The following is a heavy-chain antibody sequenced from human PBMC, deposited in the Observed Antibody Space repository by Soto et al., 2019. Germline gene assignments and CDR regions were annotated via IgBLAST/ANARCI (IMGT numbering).Heavy chain of an antibody. Sequence: PGGSLRLSCAASGFTFSSYSMNWVRQAPGKGLEWVSYISSSSSTIYYADSVKGRFTISRDNAKNSLYLQMNSLRAEDTAVYYCARDNHPIYDFWSGPEINYYYYYYMDVWGKGTTVTVSS. V-gene: IGHV3-48*01. CDR2: ISSSSSTI. D-gene: IGHD3-3*01. CDR1: GFTFSSYS. J-gene: IGHJ6*03. CDR3: ARDNHPIYDFWSGPEINYYYYYYMDV.